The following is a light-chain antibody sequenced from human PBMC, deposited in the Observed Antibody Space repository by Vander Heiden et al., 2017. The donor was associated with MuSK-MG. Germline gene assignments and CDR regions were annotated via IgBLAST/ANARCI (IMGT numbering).Light chain of an antibody. Sequence: EIVFTQSPGTLSLSPGERATLSCRASQSVSSNYLAWYQQKPGQAPRLLIYGALSRATGIPDRFSGSGSGTDFTLTISRLEPEDFAVYYCQQYGNSPYTFGPGAKLEIK. V-gene: IGKV3-20*01. CDR1: QSVSSNY. CDR2: GAL. J-gene: IGKJ2*01. CDR3: QQYGNSPYT.